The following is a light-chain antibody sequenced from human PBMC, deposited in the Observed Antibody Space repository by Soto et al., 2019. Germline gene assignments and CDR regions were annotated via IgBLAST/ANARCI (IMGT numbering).Light chain of an antibody. J-gene: IGLJ1*01. CDR3: QVWDSGSEHYV. CDR1: NIRTKS. CDR2: DDS. Sequence: SYKRAQPPSGAVAPGHRVRNTCGGNNIRTKSVHWYQQKPGQAPVLVVCDDSDRPSGIPERFSGSNSGNTATLTISRVEAGDEADYFCQVWDSGSEHYVFGAGTKATVL. V-gene: IGLV3-21*02.